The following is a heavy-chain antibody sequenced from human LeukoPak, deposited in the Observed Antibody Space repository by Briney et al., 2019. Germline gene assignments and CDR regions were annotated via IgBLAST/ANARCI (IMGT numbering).Heavy chain of an antibody. CDR2: ISYDGSNK. Sequence: GGSLRLSCAASGFTFSSYAMHWVRQAPGKGLEWVAVISYDGSNKYYADSVKGRFTISRDNSKNTLYLQMNSPRAEDTAVYYCARGILGYCSSTSCPAHFQHWGQGTLVTVSS. V-gene: IGHV3-30*04. CDR1: GFTFSSYA. J-gene: IGHJ1*01. CDR3: ARGILGYCSSTSCPAHFQH. D-gene: IGHD2-2*01.